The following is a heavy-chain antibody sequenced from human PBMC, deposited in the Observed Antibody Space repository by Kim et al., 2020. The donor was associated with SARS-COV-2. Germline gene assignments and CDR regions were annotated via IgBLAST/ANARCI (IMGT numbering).Heavy chain of an antibody. J-gene: IGHJ4*01. D-gene: IGHD3-10*01. CDR2: IYYSGST. CDR1: GGSISSSSYY. Sequence: SETLSLTCTVSGGSISSSSYYWGWIRQPPGKGLEWIGSIYYSGSTYYNPSLKSRVTISVDTSKNQFSLKLSSVTAADTAVYYCARGPHYYGSGSVDYWG. CDR3: ARGPHYYGSGSVDY. V-gene: IGHV4-39*07.